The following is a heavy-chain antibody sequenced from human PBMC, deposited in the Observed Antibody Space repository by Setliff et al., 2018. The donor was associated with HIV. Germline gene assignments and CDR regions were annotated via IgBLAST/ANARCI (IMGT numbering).Heavy chain of an antibody. CDR1: GGTFSSYA. CDR2: IIPIFGTA. J-gene: IGHJ6*02. V-gene: IGHV1-69*13. Sequence: VASVKVSCKASGGTFSSYAISWVRQAPGQGLEWMGGIIPIFGTANYAQKFQGRVTITADESTSTAYMELSSLRSEDTAVYYCAGGYCSSTSCYLLHYYYYYGMDVWGQGTTVTAP. CDR3: AGGYCSSTSCYLLHYYYYYGMDV. D-gene: IGHD2-2*01.